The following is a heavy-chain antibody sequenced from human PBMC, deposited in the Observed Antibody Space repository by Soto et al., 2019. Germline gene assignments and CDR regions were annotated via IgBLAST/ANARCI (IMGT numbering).Heavy chain of an antibody. V-gene: IGHV3-21*01. D-gene: IGHD6-19*01. CDR2: ISSSSSYI. Sequence: GGSLRLSCAASGFTFGSYSMNWVRQAPGKGLEWVSSISSSSSYIYYADSVKGRFTISRDNAKNSLYLQMNSLRAEDTAVYYCARQKYSSGWSPFDYWGQGTLVTVSS. CDR1: GFTFGSYS. J-gene: IGHJ4*02. CDR3: ARQKYSSGWSPFDY.